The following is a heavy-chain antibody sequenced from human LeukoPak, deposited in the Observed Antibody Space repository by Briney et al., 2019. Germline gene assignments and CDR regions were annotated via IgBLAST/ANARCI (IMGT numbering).Heavy chain of an antibody. J-gene: IGHJ3*02. CDR2: ISSSSSYI. D-gene: IGHD2-2*02. Sequence: SGGSLRLSCAASGFTFSSYSMNWVRQAPGKGLEWVSSISSSSSYIYYADSVKGRFTISRDNAKNSLYLQMNSLRAEDTAVYYCARDYYHLYCSSNSCYTGSTAHDAFDIWGQGTMVTVSS. CDR3: ARDYYHLYCSSNSCYTGSTAHDAFDI. V-gene: IGHV3-21*06. CDR1: GFTFSSYS.